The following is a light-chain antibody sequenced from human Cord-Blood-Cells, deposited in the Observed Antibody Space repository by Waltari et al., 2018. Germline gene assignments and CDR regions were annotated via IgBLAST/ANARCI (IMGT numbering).Light chain of an antibody. CDR3: QQRSNWPPWT. V-gene: IGKV3-11*01. CDR2: DAS. J-gene: IGKJ1*01. CDR1: QGVSSY. Sequence: EIVLTQSPATLSLSPGERATLSCRASQGVSSYLSWYQQKPGQAPRLLSDDASNRATGSQGRFSGRESGTDVTLTSSSLEPEDFEVYYCQQRSNWPPWTFGQGNKVESK.